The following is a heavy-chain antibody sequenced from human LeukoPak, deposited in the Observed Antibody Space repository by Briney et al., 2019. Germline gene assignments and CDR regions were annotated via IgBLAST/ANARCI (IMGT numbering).Heavy chain of an antibody. V-gene: IGHV3-23*01. Sequence: GGSLRLSCAVAGFTLTSFAMSWVRQAPGKGLEWVSVMSGSGNSTFYADSVKGRFTISRDSSKSTLYLQMNSLRVEDTAIYYCAKDQEYTYNAARGFFDYWGQGTLVTVSS. CDR3: AKDQEYTYNAARGFFDY. CDR1: GFTLTSFA. D-gene: IGHD3-10*01. J-gene: IGHJ4*02. CDR2: MSGSGNST.